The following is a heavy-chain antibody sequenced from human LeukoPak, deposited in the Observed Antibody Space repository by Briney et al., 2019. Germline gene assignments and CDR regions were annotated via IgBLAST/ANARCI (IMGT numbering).Heavy chain of an antibody. V-gene: IGHV3-23*01. Sequence: PGGSLRLSCAASGFIFSSYAMSWVRQAPWKGLEWVSAISGRGGSTYYADSVKGRFTISTDNSKNTLYLQMNSLRAEDTAVYYCAKDDTYYGSGVIDYWGQGTLVTVSS. CDR2: ISGRGGST. J-gene: IGHJ4*02. D-gene: IGHD3-10*01. CDR1: GFIFSSYA. CDR3: AKDDTYYGSGVIDY.